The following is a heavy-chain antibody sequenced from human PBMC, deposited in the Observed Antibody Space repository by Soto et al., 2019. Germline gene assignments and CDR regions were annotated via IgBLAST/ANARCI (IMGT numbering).Heavy chain of an antibody. V-gene: IGHV3-23*01. Sequence: EVQLLESGGGLVQPGGSLRLSCAASGFTFSSYAMSWVRQAPGKGLEWVSAISGSGGSTYYADSVKGRFTISRDNSKNPLYLQMNSLRAEDTAVYYCAKMTLGYCSSTSCYSGGGIDYWGQGTLVTVSS. D-gene: IGHD2-2*01. CDR2: ISGSGGST. CDR3: AKMTLGYCSSTSCYSGGGIDY. J-gene: IGHJ4*02. CDR1: GFTFSSYA.